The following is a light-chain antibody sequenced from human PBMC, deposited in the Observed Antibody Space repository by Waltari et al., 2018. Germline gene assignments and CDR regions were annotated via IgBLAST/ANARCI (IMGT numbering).Light chain of an antibody. Sequence: QSALTQPASVSGSPGQSITISCTGTSSDVGPYNYVSWYQQSPGKAPKLMIFDVSNRPSGVSNRFSGSKSGNTASLTISGLQAEDEADYYCNSYTRANTRVFGGGTKLTVL. CDR1: SSDVGPYNY. J-gene: IGLJ2*01. V-gene: IGLV2-14*03. CDR2: DVS. CDR3: NSYTRANTRV.